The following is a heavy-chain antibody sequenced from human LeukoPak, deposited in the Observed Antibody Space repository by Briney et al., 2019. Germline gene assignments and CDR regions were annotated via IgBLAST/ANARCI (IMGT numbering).Heavy chain of an antibody. V-gene: IGHV3-53*01. J-gene: IGHJ3*02. Sequence: GGSLRLSCAASGFTVSSNYMSWVRQAPGKGLGWVSVIYSGGSTYYADSAKGRFTISRDNSKNTLYLQMNSLRAEDTAVYYCARMNESSGWSFDAFDIWGQGTMVTVSS. CDR2: IYSGGST. CDR1: GFTVSSNY. CDR3: ARMNESSGWSFDAFDI. D-gene: IGHD6-19*01.